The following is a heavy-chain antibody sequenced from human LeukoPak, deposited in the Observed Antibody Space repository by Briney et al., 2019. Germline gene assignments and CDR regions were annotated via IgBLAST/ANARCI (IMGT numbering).Heavy chain of an antibody. Sequence: AGSLRLSCTASGFIFSSYWMHWVRQAPGKGLVWLSRINSDGNITTYADSVRGRFTISRDNAKNTLYLQMSSLRVDDTAVYFCARRGLVPAFDIWGQGTVVSVTS. CDR1: GFIFSSYW. CDR3: ARRGLVPAFDI. V-gene: IGHV3-74*01. D-gene: IGHD3-10*02. CDR2: INSDGNIT. J-gene: IGHJ3*02.